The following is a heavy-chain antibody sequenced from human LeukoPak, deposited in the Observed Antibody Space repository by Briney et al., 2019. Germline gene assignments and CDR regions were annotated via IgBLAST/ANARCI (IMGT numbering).Heavy chain of an antibody. J-gene: IGHJ4*02. Sequence: GGSLRLSCAASGFTFSSYGMHWVRQAPGKGLEWVAVIWYDGSNKYYADSVKGRFTISRDNSKNTVYLQMNSLRAEDTAVYYCAKEQYYYDSSGYYPLFDYWGQGTLVTVSS. CDR1: GFTFSSYG. CDR2: IWYDGSNK. D-gene: IGHD3-22*01. CDR3: AKEQYYYDSSGYYPLFDY. V-gene: IGHV3-33*06.